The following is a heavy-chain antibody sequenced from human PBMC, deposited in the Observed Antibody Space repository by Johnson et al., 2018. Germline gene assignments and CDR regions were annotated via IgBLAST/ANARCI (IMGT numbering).Heavy chain of an antibody. D-gene: IGHD3-10*01. CDR3: AKFVTMVRGDHNGAFDI. Sequence: QVQLVESGGGVVQPGRSLRLSCAASGFTFSSYAMHWVRQAPGKGLEWVAVISYDGSNKYYADSVKGRFTISSDNSKNTLYLQMNSLGAEETAVYYCAKFVTMVRGDHNGAFDIWGQGTMVTVSS. CDR2: ISYDGSNK. J-gene: IGHJ3*02. CDR1: GFTFSSYA. V-gene: IGHV3-30*18.